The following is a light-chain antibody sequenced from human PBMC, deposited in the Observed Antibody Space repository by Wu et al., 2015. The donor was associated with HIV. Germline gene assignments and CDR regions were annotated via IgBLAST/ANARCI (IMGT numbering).Light chain of an antibody. J-gene: IGKJ5*01. V-gene: IGKV1-NL1*01. Sequence: DIQMTQSPSSLSASVGDRVTITCRASQGISNCLAWYQQKPGKAPKLLFYEGSRLQSGVPSRFSGSGAGADYTLTISSLQPEDFATYSCQQRFNWPLTFGRGTRLEI. CDR1: QGISNC. CDR3: QQRFNWPLT. CDR2: EGS.